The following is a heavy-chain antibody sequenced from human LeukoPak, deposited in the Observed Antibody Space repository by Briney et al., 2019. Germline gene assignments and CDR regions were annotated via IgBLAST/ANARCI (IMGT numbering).Heavy chain of an antibody. CDR1: GFTFSSYG. D-gene: IGHD3-10*01. Sequence: GGSLRLSCAASGFTFSSYGMSWVRQAPGKGLEWVSAISGSGGSTYYADSVKGRFTISRDNSKNTLYLQTNSLRAEDTAVYYFAKDHLYYSSGSSVYAFDIWGQGTMVTVSS. J-gene: IGHJ3*02. CDR3: AKDHLYYSSGSSVYAFDI. V-gene: IGHV3-23*01. CDR2: ISGSGGST.